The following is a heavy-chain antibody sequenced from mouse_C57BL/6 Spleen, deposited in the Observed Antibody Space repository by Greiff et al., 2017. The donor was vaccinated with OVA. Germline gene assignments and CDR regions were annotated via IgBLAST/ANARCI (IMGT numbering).Heavy chain of an antibody. J-gene: IGHJ3*01. CDR3: ASYFDSAGFAY. CDR1: GYTFTSYW. D-gene: IGHD1-1*01. V-gene: IGHV1-64*01. Sequence: VQLQQPGAELIKPGASVKLSCKASGYTFTSYWMHWVKQRPGQGLEWIGMIHPNSGSTNYNEKFKSKATLTVDKSSSTAYMQLSSLTSEDSAVYYCASYFDSAGFAYWGQGTLVTVSA. CDR2: IHPNSGST.